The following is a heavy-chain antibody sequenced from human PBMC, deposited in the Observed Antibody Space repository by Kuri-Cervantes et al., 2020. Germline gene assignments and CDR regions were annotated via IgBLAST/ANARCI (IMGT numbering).Heavy chain of an antibody. D-gene: IGHD1-26*01. J-gene: IGHJ3*02. CDR1: GYTFTSYG. CDR3: ARDRVPVRSGSYSDAFDI. CDR2: IIPIFGTA. V-gene: IGHV1-69*05. Sequence: SVKVSCKASGYTFTSYGISWVRQAPGQGLEWMGGIIPIFGTANYAQKFRGRVTITTDESTSTAYMELSSLRSEDTAVYYCARDRVPVRSGSYSDAFDIWGQGTMVTVSS.